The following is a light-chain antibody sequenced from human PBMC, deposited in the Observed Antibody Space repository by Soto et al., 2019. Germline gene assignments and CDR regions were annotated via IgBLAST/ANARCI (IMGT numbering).Light chain of an antibody. CDR2: GAS. J-gene: IGKJ3*01. CDR3: QQYGSSPRFT. V-gene: IGKV3-20*01. Sequence: EIVLTQSPGTLSLSPGERATLSCRASQSVSSNYLAWYQQKPGQAPRLLIYGASSRATGIPYRFSGSGSGTDFTLTISRLEPEDFAVYYCQQYGSSPRFTFGPGTKVDIK. CDR1: QSVSSNY.